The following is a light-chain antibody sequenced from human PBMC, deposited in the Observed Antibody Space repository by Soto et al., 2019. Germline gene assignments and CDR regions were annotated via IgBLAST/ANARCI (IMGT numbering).Light chain of an antibody. CDR1: RSDVGGYDH. Sequence: QSALTQPPSASGSPGQSVTISCAGTRSDVGGYDHVSWYQQHPGKAPKLMIYDVSKRPSGVPDRFSGSKSGNAASLTVSGLQTEDEADYYCSSFAGSNNVVFGGGTQLTVL. CDR2: DVS. V-gene: IGLV2-8*01. J-gene: IGLJ3*02. CDR3: SSFAGSNNVV.